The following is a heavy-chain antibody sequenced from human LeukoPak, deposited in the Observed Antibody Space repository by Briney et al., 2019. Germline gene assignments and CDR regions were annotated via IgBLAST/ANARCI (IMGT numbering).Heavy chain of an antibody. CDR1: GGSISSGGYS. CDR3: ARSYGSGFRMDV. D-gene: IGHD3-10*01. V-gene: IGHV4-30-2*01. CDR2: IYHSGST. Sequence: SQTLSLTCAVSGGSISSGGYSWSWIRQPPGKGLEWIGYIYHSGSTYYNPSLKSRVTISVDRSKNQFSLKLSSVTAADTAVYYCARSYGSGFRMDVWGQGTTVTVSS. J-gene: IGHJ6*02.